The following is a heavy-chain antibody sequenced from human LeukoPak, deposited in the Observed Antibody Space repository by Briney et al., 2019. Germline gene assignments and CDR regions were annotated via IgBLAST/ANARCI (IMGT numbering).Heavy chain of an antibody. Sequence: GASVKVSCKASGNSISNYAVSWVRQAPGQSLEWMGWINPGSGDTKSSQKFRDRVTITRDTSANTAYMQLTRLKSEDTAVYYCVRDYPYGSGIVRVDSWGQGTLVTVSS. CDR2: INPGSGDT. D-gene: IGHD3-10*01. V-gene: IGHV1-3*01. CDR1: GNSISNYA. CDR3: VRDYPYGSGIVRVDS. J-gene: IGHJ4*02.